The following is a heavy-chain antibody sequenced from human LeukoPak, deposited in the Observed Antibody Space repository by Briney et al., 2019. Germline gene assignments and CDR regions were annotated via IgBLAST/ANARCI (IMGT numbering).Heavy chain of an antibody. CDR3: ASWDYDFWSGYYTVDY. V-gene: IGHV4-38-2*01. Sequence: KPSETLSLTCAASGYSISSGYYWGWIRPPPGKGLEWIGSIYHSGSTYYNPSLKSRVTISVDTSKNQFSLKLSSVTAADTAVYYCASWDYDFWSGYYTVDYWGQGTLVTVSS. D-gene: IGHD3-3*01. J-gene: IGHJ4*02. CDR2: IYHSGST. CDR1: GYSISSGYY.